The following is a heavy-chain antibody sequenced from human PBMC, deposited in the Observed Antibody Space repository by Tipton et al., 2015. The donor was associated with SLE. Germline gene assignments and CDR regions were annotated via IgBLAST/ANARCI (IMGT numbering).Heavy chain of an antibody. J-gene: IGHJ3*02. CDR1: GGSVRSGDYY. D-gene: IGHD4-17*01. Sequence: TLSLTCTVSGGSVRSGDYYWTWIRQVPGKGLEWIGHIDYSGGTNYNPSLKSRLTISLDTSETQFSLEVTSVTAADTALYYCARERHGDYDAFDIWGQGTMVTVSS. CDR2: IDYSGGT. CDR3: ARERHGDYDAFDI. V-gene: IGHV4-31*03.